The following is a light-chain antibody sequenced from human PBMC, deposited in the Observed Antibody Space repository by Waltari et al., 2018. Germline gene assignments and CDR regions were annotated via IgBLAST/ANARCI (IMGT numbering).Light chain of an antibody. V-gene: IGLV2-8*01. CDR3: SSYAGSTHLV. CDR2: EVN. CDR1: SSDVGGYNY. Sequence: QSALTQPPSASGSPGQSVTISCTGTSSDVGGYNYVSWYQHHPGKAPKLMVYEVNKRSSGVPSSFSGAKSGNTAALTVSGLQAEDVSDYYCSSYAGSTHLVFGGGTKLTVL. J-gene: IGLJ3*02.